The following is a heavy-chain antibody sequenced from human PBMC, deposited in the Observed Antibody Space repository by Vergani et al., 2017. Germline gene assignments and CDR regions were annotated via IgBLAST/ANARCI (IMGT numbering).Heavy chain of an antibody. Sequence: QVQLVQSGAEVKKPGASVKVSCKASGYTFTSYYMHWVRQAPGQGLEWMGIINPSGGSTSYAQKFQGRVTMTRDTSTSTVYMELSSLRSEDTAVYYCASDKVVTXDYGDYLSSYYYYGMDVWGQGTTVTVSS. CDR2: INPSGGST. CDR1: GYTFTSYY. J-gene: IGHJ6*02. V-gene: IGHV1-46*01. D-gene: IGHD4-17*01. CDR3: ASDKVVTXDYGDYLSSYYYYGMDV.